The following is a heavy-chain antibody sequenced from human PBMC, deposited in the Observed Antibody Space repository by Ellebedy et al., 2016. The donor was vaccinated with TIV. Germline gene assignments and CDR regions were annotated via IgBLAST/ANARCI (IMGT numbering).Heavy chain of an antibody. V-gene: IGHV3-53*01. CDR3: ARRITGTYGDDAFDI. J-gene: IGHJ3*02. D-gene: IGHD1-20*01. Sequence: GGSLRLSCAASGFTVSYTYMSWVRQAPGKGLEWVPVIHTGGDTYYADSVKGRFTISRDSSKNTLFLQMNSLRAEDTAMYYCARRITGTYGDDAFDIWGQGTMVTVSS. CDR1: GFTVSYTY. CDR2: IHTGGDT.